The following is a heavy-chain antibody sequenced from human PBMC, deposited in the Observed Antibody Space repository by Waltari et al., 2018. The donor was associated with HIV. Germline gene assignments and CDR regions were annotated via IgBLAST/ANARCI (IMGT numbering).Heavy chain of an antibody. Sequence: QVQLVQSGAEVKKPGSSVKVSCKASGGTFSSYAISWVRQAPGQGLEWMGGITPIFGTANYAQKFQGRVTMTGDESTSTAYMELNSLRAEDTAVYYCARERATVSEGAYGMDVWGQGATVTVSS. V-gene: IGHV1-69*12. J-gene: IGHJ6*02. CDR1: GGTFSSYA. CDR2: ITPIFGTA. CDR3: ARERATVSEGAYGMDV. D-gene: IGHD4-17*01.